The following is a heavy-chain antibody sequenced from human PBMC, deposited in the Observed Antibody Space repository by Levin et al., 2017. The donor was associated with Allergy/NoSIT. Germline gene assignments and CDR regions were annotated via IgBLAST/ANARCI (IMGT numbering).Heavy chain of an antibody. Sequence: QTGGSLRLSCAASGFTVSNNYMSWVRQAPGKGLEWVAVIYAGSLTYYADSVKGRFTISRDNSKNTLYLQMNSLRAEDTAVYDCAIYSYGSFEFWGQGTMVTVSS. D-gene: IGHD5-18*01. CDR1: GFTVSNNY. J-gene: IGHJ3*01. CDR2: IYAGSLT. CDR3: AIYSYGSFEF. V-gene: IGHV3-53*01.